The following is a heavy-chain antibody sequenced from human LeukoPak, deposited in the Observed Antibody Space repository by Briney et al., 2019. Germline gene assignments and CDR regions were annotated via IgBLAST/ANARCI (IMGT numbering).Heavy chain of an antibody. CDR1: GYSFTSYW. J-gene: IGHJ6*03. D-gene: IGHD7-27*01. CDR3: ARSAHWGDYYYYMDV. V-gene: IGHV5-51*01. CDR2: IHPGDSDT. Sequence: GESLKISCKGSGYSFTSYWIGWVRQMPGKGLEWMGIIHPGDSDTTYSPSFQGQVTISTDKSISTAYLQWTSLKASDTAMYYCARSAHWGDYYYYMDVWGKGTTVTVSS.